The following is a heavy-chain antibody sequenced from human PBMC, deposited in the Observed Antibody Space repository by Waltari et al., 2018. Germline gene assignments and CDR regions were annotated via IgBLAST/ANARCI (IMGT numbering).Heavy chain of an antibody. CDR2: IVTDAGDA. D-gene: IGHD1-26*01. CDR3: ATIQSGSY. CDR1: GFTFSSHS. J-gene: IGHJ4*02. V-gene: IGHV3-74*01. Sequence: VQLVESGGGLVQPGGSLRLSCAASGFTFSSHSMHWVRQAPGKGLVWVSRIVTDAGDATYADSVKGRFTISRDNAKNTLYLQMNSLRAEDTAVYYCATIQSGSYWGQGTLVTVSS.